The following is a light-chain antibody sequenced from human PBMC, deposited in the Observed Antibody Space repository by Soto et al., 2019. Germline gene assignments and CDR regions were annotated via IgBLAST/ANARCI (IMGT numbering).Light chain of an antibody. CDR3: QQYAASPYT. Sequence: EIVLTQSPGTLSLSPGERATVSCRASQSVTHNHLAWYQQKRGQAPRLLIYVASARATGLPGRFSGSGSGTDFTLTISRLEPEDFAVYYCQQYAASPYTFGQGTKLEI. J-gene: IGKJ2*01. V-gene: IGKV3-20*01. CDR2: VAS. CDR1: QSVTHNH.